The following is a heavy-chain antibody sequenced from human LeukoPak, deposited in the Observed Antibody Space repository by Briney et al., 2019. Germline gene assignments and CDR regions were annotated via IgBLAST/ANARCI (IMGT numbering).Heavy chain of an antibody. J-gene: IGHJ6*03. Sequence: GGSLRLSCAASGFTFSSYSMNWVRQAPGKGREGVSSIISSSSYIYYADSVKGRFTISRANDKNSLYLQMNSLSAEDTAVYYCARELAVGGYDFWSGYSGDYYMDVWGKGTTVTVSS. CDR3: ARELAVGGYDFWSGYSGDYYMDV. D-gene: IGHD3-3*01. V-gene: IGHV3-21*01. CDR1: GFTFSSYS. CDR2: IISSSSYI.